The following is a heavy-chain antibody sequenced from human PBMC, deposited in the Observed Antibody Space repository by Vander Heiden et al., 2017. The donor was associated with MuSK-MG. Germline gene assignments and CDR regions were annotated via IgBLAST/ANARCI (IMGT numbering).Heavy chain of an antibody. J-gene: IGHJ4*02. CDR2: ISAHNGDK. Sequence: QVQLVQSGAEVKKPGASVKVSCKTSGYTFSSYGISWVRQAPGQGLEWMGWISAHNGDKKYAQKFQGRVTMTTDTSTSTAYMEVGSLRSDDTAVYYCARDLLPTYYYDTSVYYPGDWGQGTLVTVSS. V-gene: IGHV1-18*01. CDR1: GYTFSSYG. CDR3: ARDLLPTYYYDTSVYYPGD. D-gene: IGHD3-22*01.